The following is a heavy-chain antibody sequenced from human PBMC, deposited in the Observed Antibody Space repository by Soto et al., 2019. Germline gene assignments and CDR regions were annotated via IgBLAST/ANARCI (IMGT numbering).Heavy chain of an antibody. CDR3: AKYLFDYSSAYWFDP. J-gene: IGHJ5*02. Sequence: GGSLRLSCAASGFTFSSYGMHWVRQAPGKGLEWVAVISFDGNYKYYADSVKGRFSISRDNSKKTLYLQMNSLRAEDTALYYCAKYLFDYSSAYWFDPWGQGTLVTVSS. V-gene: IGHV3-30*18. CDR2: ISFDGNYK. CDR1: GFTFSSYG. D-gene: IGHD6-6*01.